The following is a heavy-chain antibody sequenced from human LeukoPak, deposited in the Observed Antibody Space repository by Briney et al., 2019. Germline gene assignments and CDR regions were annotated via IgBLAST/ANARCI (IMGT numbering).Heavy chain of an antibody. D-gene: IGHD2-2*01. J-gene: IGHJ5*02. Sequence: SETLSLTCTVSGGSISSGDYYWSWIRQPPGKGLEWIGYIYYSGSTYYNPSLKSRVTISVDTSKNQFSLKLSSVTAAGTAVYYCARAPAAIPQAWFDPWGQGTLVTVSS. CDR3: ARAPAAIPQAWFDP. CDR2: IYYSGST. CDR1: GGSISSGDYY. V-gene: IGHV4-30-4*01.